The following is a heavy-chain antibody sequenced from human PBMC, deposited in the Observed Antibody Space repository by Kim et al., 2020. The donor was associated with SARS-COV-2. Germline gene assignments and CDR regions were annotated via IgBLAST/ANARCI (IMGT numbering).Heavy chain of an antibody. J-gene: IGHJ4*02. D-gene: IGHD6-19*01. CDR3: ARVGREYSSGWYVY. Sequence: NPSLKSRVTKSVETSKNQFSLKLSSVTAADTAVYYCARVGREYSSGWYVYWGQGTLVTVSS. V-gene: IGHV4-34*01.